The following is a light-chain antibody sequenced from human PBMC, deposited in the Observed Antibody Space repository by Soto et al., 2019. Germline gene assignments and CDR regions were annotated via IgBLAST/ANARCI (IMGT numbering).Light chain of an antibody. J-gene: IGKJ2*01. CDR2: GAS. V-gene: IGKV3-20*01. CDR3: QQYATLPVA. Sequence: EIVLTQSPDTLSLSPGARATLSCRASQVVSSNYLAWYQQKPGQAPRLLIYGASSRATGIPDRFSGSGSGTYFTLTITMLDPEDFAVYFCQQYATLPVAFGQGTKLEIK. CDR1: QVVSSNY.